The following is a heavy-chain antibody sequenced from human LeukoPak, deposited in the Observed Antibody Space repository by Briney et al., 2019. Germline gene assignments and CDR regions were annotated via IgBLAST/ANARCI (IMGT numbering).Heavy chain of an antibody. CDR2: IRQDGSEK. D-gene: IGHD1-14*01. CDR3: ARDLNRRALDI. CDR1: EFPFSSYW. J-gene: IGHJ3*02. V-gene: IGHV3-7*03. Sequence: PGGSLRLSCAASEFPFSSYWMSWVRQAPGKGLEWVANIRQDGSEKYYVDSVKGRFTISRDNAKNSLYLQMNSLRVEDTAVYYCARDLNRRALDIWGQGTMVTVSS.